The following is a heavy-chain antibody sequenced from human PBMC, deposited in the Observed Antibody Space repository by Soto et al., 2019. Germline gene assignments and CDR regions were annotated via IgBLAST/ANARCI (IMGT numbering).Heavy chain of an antibody. CDR3: SRVKLWFGEPKDGMDV. J-gene: IGHJ6*02. D-gene: IGHD3-10*01. CDR2: INYSGRT. Sequence: SETLSLTCSVSSGSISSSDYYWSLIRQPPGKGLEWIGYINYSGRTYYKQSLKSRVSISIDTSKNQFSLKLSSVTAAETAVYFCSRVKLWFGEPKDGMDVWGQGTTVTVSS. CDR1: SGSISSSDYY. V-gene: IGHV4-30-4*01.